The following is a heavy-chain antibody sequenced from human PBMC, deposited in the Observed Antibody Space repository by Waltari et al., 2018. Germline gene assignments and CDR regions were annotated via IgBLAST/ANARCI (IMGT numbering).Heavy chain of an antibody. V-gene: IGHV3-72*01. J-gene: IGHJ4*02. D-gene: IGHD6-19*01. CDR2: SRNKVNSYTR. CDR1: GFTFMDHL. CDR3: ARALDRNGWYNDY. Sequence: EVQLVESGGGLVQPGGSVRLSCVASGFTFMDHLMDWVRLAPGKGLEWVGRSRNKVNSYTREYAASVKDRFIISRDESENSLLLQMGSLKPEDTAVYYCARALDRNGWYNDYWGQGTLVTVSS.